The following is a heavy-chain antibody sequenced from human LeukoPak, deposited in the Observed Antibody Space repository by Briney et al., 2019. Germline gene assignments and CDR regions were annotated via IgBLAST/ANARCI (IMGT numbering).Heavy chain of an antibody. V-gene: IGHV3-15*01. J-gene: IGHJ3*02. CDR2: IKNKTDGGTT. Sequence: PGGSLRLSCAASGFTFSNAWMSWVRQAPGKGLEWVGRIKNKTDGGTTDYAAPVKGRFTISRDDSKNTLYLQMNSLKTEDTAVYYCTTDLDIWGQGTMVTVSS. CDR3: TTDLDI. CDR1: GFTFSNAW.